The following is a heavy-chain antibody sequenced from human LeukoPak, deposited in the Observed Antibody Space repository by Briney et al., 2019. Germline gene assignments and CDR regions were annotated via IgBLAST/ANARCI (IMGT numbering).Heavy chain of an antibody. Sequence: GASVKVSCKASGYTFTSYAMNWVRQAPGQGLEWMGWINTNTGNPTYAQGFTGRFVFSLDTSVSTAYLQISSLKAEDTAVYYCAREGVSGDTSGYYYALLYFQHWGQGTLVTVSS. D-gene: IGHD3-22*01. V-gene: IGHV7-4-1*02. J-gene: IGHJ1*01. CDR2: INTNTGNP. CDR3: AREGVSGDTSGYYYALLYFQH. CDR1: GYTFTSYA.